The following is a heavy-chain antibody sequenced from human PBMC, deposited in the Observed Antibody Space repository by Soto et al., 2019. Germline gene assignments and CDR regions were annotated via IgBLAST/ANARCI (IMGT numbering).Heavy chain of an antibody. Sequence: QVQLQESGPGLVKPSQTLSLTCTVSGGSISSGDYYWIWIRQHPGKGLEWIGYIYYSGSTYYNPSLKSRVTISVDPYKHQFSLKLSSVTAADTAVYYCARASPVVTDVWGQGTTVTVSS. D-gene: IGHD5-18*01. J-gene: IGHJ6*02. CDR1: GGSISSGDYY. CDR3: ARASPVVTDV. V-gene: IGHV4-30-4*01. CDR2: IYYSGST.